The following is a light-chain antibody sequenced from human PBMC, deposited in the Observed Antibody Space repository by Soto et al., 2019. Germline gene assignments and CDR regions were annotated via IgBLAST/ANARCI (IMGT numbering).Light chain of an antibody. CDR2: TAS. Sequence: DIQLTQSPSFLSASVGDRVTITCRASQGISSYLAWYQQKPGKAPKLLIYTASTLQSGVPSRFNGSGSGTEFTLTISSLQPEDSATYYCQQLNGYPLTFGGGTKVEIK. CDR1: QGISSY. J-gene: IGKJ4*01. CDR3: QQLNGYPLT. V-gene: IGKV1-9*01.